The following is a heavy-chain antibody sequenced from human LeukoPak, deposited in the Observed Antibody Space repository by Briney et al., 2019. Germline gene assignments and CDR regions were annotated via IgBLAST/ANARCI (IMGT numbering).Heavy chain of an antibody. D-gene: IGHD3-10*01. CDR3: ARTRYYYNSRSYGAPYYFDY. Sequence: WVRQPPGKGLEWIGSIYYSGSTYYNPSLKSRVTISVDTSKNQFSLKLSSVTAADTAVYYCARTRYYYNSRSYGAPYYFDYWGQGTLVTVSS. V-gene: IGHV4-39*01. J-gene: IGHJ4*02. CDR2: IYYSGST.